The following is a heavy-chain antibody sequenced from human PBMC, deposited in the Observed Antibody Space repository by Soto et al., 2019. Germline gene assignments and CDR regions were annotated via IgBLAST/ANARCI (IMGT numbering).Heavy chain of an antibody. V-gene: IGHV4-4*07. CDR1: GGSISSYY. D-gene: IGHD1-1*01. Sequence: SETLSLTCTVSGGSISSYYWSWIRQPAGKGLEWIGRIYTSGSTNYNPSLKSRVTMSVDTSKNQFSLKLSSVTAADTAVYYCARVGKSGMSHGWFDPWGQGTLVTVSS. CDR2: IYTSGST. CDR3: ARVGKSGMSHGWFDP. J-gene: IGHJ5*02.